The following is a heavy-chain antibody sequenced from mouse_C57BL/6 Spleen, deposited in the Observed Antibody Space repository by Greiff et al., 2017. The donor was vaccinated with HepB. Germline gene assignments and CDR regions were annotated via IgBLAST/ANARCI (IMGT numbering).Heavy chain of an antibody. CDR3: ARSPGAMDY. Sequence: QVQLQQSGAELVRPGASVKLSCKASGSTFTDYYINWVKQRPGQGLEWIARIYPGSGNTYYNEKFKGKATLTAEKSSSTAYMQLSSLTSEDSAVYCCARSPGAMDYWGQGTSVTVSS. CDR2: IYPGSGNT. V-gene: IGHV1-76*01. J-gene: IGHJ4*01. CDR1: GSTFTDYY.